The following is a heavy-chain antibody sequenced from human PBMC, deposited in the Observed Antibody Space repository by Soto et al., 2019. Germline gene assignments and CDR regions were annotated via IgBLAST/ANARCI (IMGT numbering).Heavy chain of an antibody. CDR3: ARDTTGLFDY. J-gene: IGHJ4*02. D-gene: IGHD4-17*01. V-gene: IGHV3-21*01. CDR1: GFTFSSYS. CDR2: ISSSSSYI. Sequence: VGSLRLSCAASGFTFSSYSMNWVRQAPGKGLEWVSSISSSSSYIYYADSVKGRFTISRDNAKNSLYLQMNSLRAEDTAVYYCARDTTGLFDYWGQGTLVTVSS.